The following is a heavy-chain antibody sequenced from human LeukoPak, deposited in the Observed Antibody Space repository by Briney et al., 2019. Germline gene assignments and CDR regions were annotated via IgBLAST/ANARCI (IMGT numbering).Heavy chain of an antibody. J-gene: IGHJ4*02. D-gene: IGHD6-13*01. Sequence: KTGGSLRLSCAASTFTFSSDSMNWVRQAPGKGLEWVSSISSSSDYIYYADSVKGRFTIFRDNAKNSLYLQMNSLRVEGSAIYYCVRDSGSSWREGLNYWGQGTLVTVSS. V-gene: IGHV3-21*01. CDR3: VRDSGSSWREGLNY. CDR1: TFTFSSDS. CDR2: ISSSSDYI.